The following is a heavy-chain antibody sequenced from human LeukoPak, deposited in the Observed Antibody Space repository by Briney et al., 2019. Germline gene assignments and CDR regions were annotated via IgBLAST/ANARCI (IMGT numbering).Heavy chain of an antibody. V-gene: IGHV5-10-1*01. J-gene: IGHJ4*02. D-gene: IGHD3-9*01. CDR3: ARLDRYGDF. Sequence: GESLKISCQGSGYTFIDYWISWVRQMPGKGLEWMGKIEPSDSYTKYSPSFQGHVTISADRSINTAYLQWSSLKASDTAMYYCARLDRYGDFWGQGTPVTVSS. CDR1: GYTFIDYW. CDR2: IEPSDSYT.